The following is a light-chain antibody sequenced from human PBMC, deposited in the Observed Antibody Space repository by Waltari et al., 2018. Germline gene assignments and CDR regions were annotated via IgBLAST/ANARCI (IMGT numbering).Light chain of an antibody. Sequence: DIQMTQSPSSLSASVGDRVTITCRASQSISSYLNWYQQKPGKAPKLLIYAASSLQSWVPSRFRGSGSGTDFTLTISSLQPEDFATYYCQQSYSTPGTFGQGTKVEIK. J-gene: IGKJ1*01. CDR3: QQSYSTPGT. CDR2: AAS. V-gene: IGKV1-39*01. CDR1: QSISSY.